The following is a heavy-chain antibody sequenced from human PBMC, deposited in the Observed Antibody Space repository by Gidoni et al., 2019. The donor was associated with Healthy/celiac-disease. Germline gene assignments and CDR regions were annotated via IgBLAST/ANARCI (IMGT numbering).Heavy chain of an antibody. D-gene: IGHD4-17*01. CDR2: ISYDGSNK. CDR3: AKAATMTTVTYFDY. J-gene: IGHJ4*02. Sequence: QVPLVESGGGVVQPWSSLRLSWAASGFPFSSYGMPWVRQAPGQGLEWVAVISYDGSNKDDADSVKGRFTISRDNSKNTLYLQMKSLRAEDTAVYYCAKAATMTTVTYFDYWGQGTLVTVSS. V-gene: IGHV3-30*18. CDR1: GFPFSSYG.